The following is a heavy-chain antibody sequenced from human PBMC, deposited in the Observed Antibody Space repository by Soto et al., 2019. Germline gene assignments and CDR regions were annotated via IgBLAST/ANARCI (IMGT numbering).Heavy chain of an antibody. CDR1: GDSISSYY. J-gene: IGHJ5*02. CDR3: ARGVATIGP. CDR2: IYYIGST. Sequence: QVQLQESGPRLVKPSETLSLTCTVSGDSISSYYWSWIRQPPGKGLEWIVYIYYIGSTNYNPSLKIRVTISVDTPKNQFSLKLTSVTAADTAVYYCARGVATIGPWGQGTLVTVSS. V-gene: IGHV4-59*01. D-gene: IGHD5-12*01.